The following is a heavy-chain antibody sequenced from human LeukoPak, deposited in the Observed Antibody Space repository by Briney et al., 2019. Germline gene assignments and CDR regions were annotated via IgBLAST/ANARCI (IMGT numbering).Heavy chain of an antibody. Sequence: PGGSLRLSCAASGFTFSSYEMKWVRQAPGKGLEWVSYISTISSVIYYADSVKGRFTISRDNAKNALYLEMNSLRAEDTAVYHCARSHIIVQALDYWGQGTLVTVSS. CDR2: ISTISSVI. CDR3: ARSHIIVQALDY. CDR1: GFTFSSYE. V-gene: IGHV3-48*03. D-gene: IGHD3-16*02. J-gene: IGHJ4*02.